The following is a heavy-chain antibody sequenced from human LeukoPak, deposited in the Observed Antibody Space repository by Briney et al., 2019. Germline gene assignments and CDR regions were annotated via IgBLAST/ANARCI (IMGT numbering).Heavy chain of an antibody. CDR1: GYTLTELS. D-gene: IGHD2-15*01. CDR2: FDPEDGET. CDR3: ATAPSVVSSTSFDP. J-gene: IGHJ5*02. V-gene: IGHV1-24*01. Sequence: ASVKVSCKVSGYTLTELSMHWVRQAPGKGLEWMGGFDPEDGETIYAQKFQGRVTMTEDTFTDTAYMELSSLRSEDTAVYYCATAPSVVSSTSFDPWGQGTLVTVSS.